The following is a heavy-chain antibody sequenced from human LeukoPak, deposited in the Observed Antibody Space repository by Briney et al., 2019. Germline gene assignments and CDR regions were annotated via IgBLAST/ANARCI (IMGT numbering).Heavy chain of an antibody. J-gene: IGHJ4*02. D-gene: IGHD5-18*01. Sequence: GGSLRLSCAASGFTVSSNYMSWVRQAPGKGLEWVSSISSSSSYIYYADSVKGRFTISRDNAKNSLYLQMNSLRAEDTAVYYCARGMQLWYTDYWGQGTLVTVSS. CDR1: GFTVSSNY. V-gene: IGHV3-21*01. CDR2: ISSSSSYI. CDR3: ARGMQLWYTDY.